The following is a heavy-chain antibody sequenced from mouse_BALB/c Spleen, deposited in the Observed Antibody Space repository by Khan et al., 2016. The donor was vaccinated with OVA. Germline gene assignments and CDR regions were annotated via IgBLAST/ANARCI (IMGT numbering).Heavy chain of an antibody. CDR2: IYPSDSYT. CDR3: SREVGTMAY. Sequence: VQLQESGAELVRPGTSVKLSCKASGYTFTNYWINWVKQRPGQGLEWIGNIYPSDSYTNYNQNFKDKSTLTVDKSSSTAYMQLSSPTSEDSAVXYCSREVGTMAYWGHGTLVTVSA. D-gene: IGHD1-1*02. J-gene: IGHJ3*01. CDR1: GYTFTNYW. V-gene: IGHV1-69*01.